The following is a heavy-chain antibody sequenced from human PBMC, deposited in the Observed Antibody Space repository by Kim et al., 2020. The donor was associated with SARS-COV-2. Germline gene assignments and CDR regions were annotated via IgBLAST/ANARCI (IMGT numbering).Heavy chain of an antibody. V-gene: IGHV4-30-2*04. D-gene: IGHD6-13*01. CDR3: ARGGGSSQNWFDP. Sequence: YNPAPRSRVTISVATSKTQFSLKLSSVTAADPAVYYCARGGGSSQNWFDPWGQGTLVTVSS. J-gene: IGHJ5*02.